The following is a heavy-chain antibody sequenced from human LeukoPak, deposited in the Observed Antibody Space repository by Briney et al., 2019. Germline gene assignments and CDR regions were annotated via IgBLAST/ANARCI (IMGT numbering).Heavy chain of an antibody. D-gene: IGHD4-11*01. Sequence: PSETLSLTCTVSGVSISSTSYYWGWLRQPPGKGLEWIATIYYSGSTYYTPSLKSRVTISVDTAKNQFSLKLTSVTAADTAVYYYASPGYGRPLYRFDYWGQGTLVTVSS. CDR2: IYYSGST. V-gene: IGHV4-39*01. CDR1: GVSISSTSYY. CDR3: ASPGYGRPLYRFDY. J-gene: IGHJ4*02.